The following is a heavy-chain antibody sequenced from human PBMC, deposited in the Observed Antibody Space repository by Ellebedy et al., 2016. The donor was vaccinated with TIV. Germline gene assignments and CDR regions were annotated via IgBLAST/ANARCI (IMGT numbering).Heavy chain of an antibody. Sequence: MPGGSLRLSCAASGFTVSSNYMSWVRQAPGKGLEWIGEINHSGSTNYNPSLKSRVTVSVDTSKNQFSLKLSSVTAADTAVYYCARIRGGYNYMRFDPWGQGTLVTVSS. J-gene: IGHJ5*02. CDR1: GFTVSSNY. CDR2: INHSGST. CDR3: ARIRGGYNYMRFDP. V-gene: IGHV4-34*01. D-gene: IGHD5-24*01.